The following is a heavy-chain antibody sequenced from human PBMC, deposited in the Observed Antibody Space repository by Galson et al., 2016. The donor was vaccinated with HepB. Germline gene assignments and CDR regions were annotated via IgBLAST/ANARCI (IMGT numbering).Heavy chain of an antibody. Sequence: SLRLSCAASGFTFSTYGMHWVRQAPGKGLEWVAVIWHDGSNKYYADSEKGRFTISRDSSTLYLQMNSLRAEDTAVYYCARDRLASGNHLDYWGQGTLVTVSS. CDR2: IWHDGSNK. CDR3: ARDRLASGNHLDY. J-gene: IGHJ4*02. V-gene: IGHV3-33*01. D-gene: IGHD4-23*01. CDR1: GFTFSTYG.